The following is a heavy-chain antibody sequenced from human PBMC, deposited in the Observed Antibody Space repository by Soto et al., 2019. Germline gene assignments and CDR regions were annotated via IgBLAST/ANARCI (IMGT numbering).Heavy chain of an antibody. V-gene: IGHV1-69*06. D-gene: IGHD4-17*01. CDR2: IIPIFGTA. J-gene: IGHJ6*02. CDR3: ARGTTVIYYGMDV. CDR1: GGTFSSYA. Sequence: SVKVSCKASGGTFSSYAISWVRQAPGQGLEWMGGIIPIFGTANYAQKFQGRVTITADKSTSTAYMELRSLRSADTAVYYCARGTTVIYYGMDVWGQGTTVTVSS.